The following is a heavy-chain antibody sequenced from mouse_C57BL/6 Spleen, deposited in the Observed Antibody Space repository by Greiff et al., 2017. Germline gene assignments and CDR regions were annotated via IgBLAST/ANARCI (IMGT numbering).Heavy chain of an antibody. V-gene: IGHV1-69*01. Sequence: QVQLQQPGAELVMPGASVKLSCTASGYTFTSYWMHWVKQRPGQGLEWIGEIDPSDSYTNYNQKFKGKSTLTVDKSSSTAYMQLSSLTSEDSAVYYCERCHYGSSYGYFDVWGTGTTVTVSS. CDR1: GYTFTSYW. CDR3: ERCHYGSSYGYFDV. CDR2: IDPSDSYT. J-gene: IGHJ1*03. D-gene: IGHD1-1*01.